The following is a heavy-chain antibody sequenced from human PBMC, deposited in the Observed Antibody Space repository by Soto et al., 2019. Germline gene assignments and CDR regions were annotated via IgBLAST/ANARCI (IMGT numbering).Heavy chain of an antibody. CDR2: IDWVDEK. CDR1: GFALYTSGMC. D-gene: IGHD6-19*01. CDR3: ARPRYSSGWDYFDY. V-gene: IGHV2-70*11. J-gene: IGHJ4*02. Sequence: SGPTLVNPTQTLTLTCTVSGFALYTSGMCVSWIRQPPGKAMEWLARIDWVDEKYYSTSLKTRLTISKHTSKTQVVLTMTHMDPLDTATYYCARPRYSSGWDYFDYWGQGILVTVSS.